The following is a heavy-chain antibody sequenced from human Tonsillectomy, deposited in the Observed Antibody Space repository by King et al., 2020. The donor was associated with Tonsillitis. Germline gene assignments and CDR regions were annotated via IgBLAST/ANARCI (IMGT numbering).Heavy chain of an antibody. CDR1: GFSLSNAKMG. CDR2: IFSNDKK. CDR3: ARLYYYDSSGSYYYYYYMDV. J-gene: IGHJ6*03. D-gene: IGHD3-22*01. Sequence: TLKESGPVLVKPTETLTLTCTVSGFSLSNAKMGVSWIRQPPGKALEWLAHIFSNDKKSYSTSLNSRLTISKDTSKSQVVLTMTNMDPVDTATYYCARLYYYDSSGSYYYYYYMDVWGKGTTVTVSS. V-gene: IGHV2-26*01.